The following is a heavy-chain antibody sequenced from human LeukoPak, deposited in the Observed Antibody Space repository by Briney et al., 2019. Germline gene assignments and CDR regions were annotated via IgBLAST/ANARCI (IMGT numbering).Heavy chain of an antibody. V-gene: IGHV3-23*01. CDR2: ISASGDNT. D-gene: IGHD6-19*01. Sequence: GGSLRLSCAASGFTFSSYAMSWVRQAPGKGLEWVSAISASGDNTYYADSVKGRFTISRDNSKSTLYMQMNSLRAEDTAVYYCAKDIQWLVPGYFDYWGQGTLVTVSS. CDR3: AKDIQWLVPGYFDY. CDR1: GFTFSSYA. J-gene: IGHJ4*02.